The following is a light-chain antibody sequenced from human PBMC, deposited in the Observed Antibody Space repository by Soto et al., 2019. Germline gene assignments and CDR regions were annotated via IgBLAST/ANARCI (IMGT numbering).Light chain of an antibody. J-gene: IGKJ1*01. V-gene: IGKV1-6*01. CDR1: QDIRND. CDR3: HQTYTIPQT. CDR2: AAS. Sequence: AIQMTQFPSSLSASVRDRVTVTCRASQDIRNDLGWYQQKPGKAPKLLIYAASSLQSGVPSRFSGSGSGTQFTLTISSLQPGDFATYFCHQTYTIPQTFGQGTKVDIK.